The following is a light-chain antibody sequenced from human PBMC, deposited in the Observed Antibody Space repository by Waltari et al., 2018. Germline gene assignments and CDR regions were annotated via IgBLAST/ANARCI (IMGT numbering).Light chain of an antibody. Sequence: QSELPQPPSASGTPGQKVTISCHGRYSTVGHTVVNWSQQFPGTAPKLLIYRRDQRPSGVPDRFSGSKSGTSASLAIIGLRSDDEADYYCASWDDSLNGRWVFGGGTKLTVL. CDR1: YSTVGHTV. J-gene: IGLJ2*01. CDR3: ASWDDSLNGRWV. CDR2: RRD. V-gene: IGLV1-44*01.